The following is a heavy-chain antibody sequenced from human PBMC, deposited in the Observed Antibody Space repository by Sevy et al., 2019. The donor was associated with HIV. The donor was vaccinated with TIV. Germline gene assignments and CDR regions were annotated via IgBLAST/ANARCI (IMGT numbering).Heavy chain of an antibody. CDR1: GGSFSGYY. D-gene: IGHD2-2*01. V-gene: IGHV4-34*01. CDR2: INHSGST. CDR3: ARAPPFVVVPGAPSWFDP. Sequence: PSETLSLTCAVYGGSFSGYYWNWIRQSPGKGLEWIGEINHSGSTHYNPSLKSRVTISVDTSKNQFSLRLNSVTAADTTVYYCARAPPFVVVPGAPSWFDPWGQGTLVTVSS. J-gene: IGHJ5*02.